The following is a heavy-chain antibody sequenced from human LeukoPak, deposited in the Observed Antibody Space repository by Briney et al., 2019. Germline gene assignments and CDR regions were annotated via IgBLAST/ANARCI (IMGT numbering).Heavy chain of an antibody. J-gene: IGHJ4*02. CDR1: GFTFSSYS. CDR2: ISSSSSYI. Sequence: GGSLRLSCAASGFTFSSYSMNWVRQAPGKGLEWVSSISSSSSYIYYADSVKGRFTISRDNAKNSLYLQMNSPRAEDTAVYYCARDPQDKRRTTVNYWGQGTLVTVSS. V-gene: IGHV3-21*01. CDR3: ARDPQDKRRTTVNY. D-gene: IGHD1-7*01.